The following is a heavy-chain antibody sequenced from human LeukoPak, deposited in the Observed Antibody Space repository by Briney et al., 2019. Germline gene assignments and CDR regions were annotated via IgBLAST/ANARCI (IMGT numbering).Heavy chain of an antibody. CDR1: GYSFTSYW. V-gene: IGHV5-51*01. CDR2: IYPGDSDT. D-gene: IGHD6-13*01. CDR3: ARRLGRALEAAGTDDAFDI. Sequence: GESLKISCKGSGYSFTSYWIGWVRQMPGKGLEWMGIIYPGDSDTRYSPSFQGQVTISADKSISTAYLQWSSLKASDTAMYYCARRLGRALEAAGTDDAFDIWGQGTMVTVSS. J-gene: IGHJ3*02.